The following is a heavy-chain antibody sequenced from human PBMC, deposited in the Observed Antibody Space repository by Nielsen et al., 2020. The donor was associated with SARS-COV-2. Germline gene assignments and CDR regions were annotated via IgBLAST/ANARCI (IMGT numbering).Heavy chain of an antibody. V-gene: IGHV4-31*03. CDR1: GDSISSDNYY. CDR3: ARGIRPRHVFDI. CDR2: IYHTGST. D-gene: IGHD1-14*01. J-gene: IGHJ3*02. Sequence: SGTLSLTCTVSGDSISSDNYYWSWIRQHPQWGLEWVGYIYHTGSTYYNAALESRVTISADMSKNQFSLELTSLTAADTAVYYCARGIRPRHVFDIWGQGTMVTVSS.